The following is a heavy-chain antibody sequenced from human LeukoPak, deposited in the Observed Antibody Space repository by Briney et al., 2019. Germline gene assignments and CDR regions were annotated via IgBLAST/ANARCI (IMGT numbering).Heavy chain of an antibody. Sequence: PGGSLRLSCTASGFIFSNYWTTWVRQAPGKGLEWVAQINQDGSKEYYIDSVKARFSISRDNARNSLSLQMNSLRAEDTAVYYCVRDGGVSGYDLLDYWGQGTLVTVSS. D-gene: IGHD5-12*01. V-gene: IGHV3-7*01. CDR3: VRDGGVSGYDLLDY. CDR1: GFIFSNYW. J-gene: IGHJ4*02. CDR2: INQDGSKE.